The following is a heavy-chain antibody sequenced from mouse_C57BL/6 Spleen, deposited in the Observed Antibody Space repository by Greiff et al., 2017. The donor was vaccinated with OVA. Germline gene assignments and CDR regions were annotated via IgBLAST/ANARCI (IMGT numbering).Heavy chain of an antibody. V-gene: IGHV5-2*01. J-gene: IGHJ3*01. Sequence: EVKPMESGGGLVQPGESLKLSCESNEYEFPSHDMSWVRKTPEKRLELVAAINSDGGSTYYPDTMESRFIISRDNTKKTLYLQMSSLRSEDTALYYCARHEEDSSGYPWFAYWGQGTLVTVSA. CDR1: EYEFPSHD. D-gene: IGHD3-2*02. CDR3: ARHEEDSSGYPWFAY. CDR2: INSDGGST.